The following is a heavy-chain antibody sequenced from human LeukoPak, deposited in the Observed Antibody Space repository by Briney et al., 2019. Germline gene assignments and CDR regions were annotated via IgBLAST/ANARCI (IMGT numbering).Heavy chain of an antibody. V-gene: IGHV3-23*01. CDR1: GFTFISHT. J-gene: IGHJ5*02. CDR2: VSGNGANT. Sequence: GESLRLSCAASGFTFISHTMSWIRQAPGKGLEWVSGVSGNGANTYYADSVKGRFTISRDKVVNTLYLQMNSLKTEDTAVYYCTRGSEWWFDPWGQGTLVTVSS. CDR3: TRGSEWWFDP. D-gene: IGHD3-3*01.